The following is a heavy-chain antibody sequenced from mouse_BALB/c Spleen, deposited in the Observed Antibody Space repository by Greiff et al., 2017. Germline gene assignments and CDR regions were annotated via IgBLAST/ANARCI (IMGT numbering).Heavy chain of an antibody. CDR1: GFSLTSYG. J-gene: IGHJ3*01. CDR2: IWSGGST. D-gene: IGHD1-1*01. V-gene: IGHV2-2*02. Sequence: VQLHQSGPGLVQPSQSLSITCTASGFSLTSYGVHWVRQSPGKGLEWLGVIWSGGSTDYNAAFISRLSISTDNSKSQVFFKMNSLQANDTAIYYCARSGIYYGTWFAYWGQGTLVTVSA. CDR3: ARSGIYYGTWFAY.